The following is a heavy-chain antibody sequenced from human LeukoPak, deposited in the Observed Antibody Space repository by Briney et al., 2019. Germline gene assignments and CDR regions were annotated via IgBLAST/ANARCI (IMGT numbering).Heavy chain of an antibody. Sequence: GGSLRLSCAASGFTFSSYAMSWVRQAPGKGLEWVSAISGSGGSTYYADSVKGRFTISRDNSKNTLYLQMNSLRAEDTAVYYCAKVTYDFWSGYYGAFDIWGQGTMVTVSS. V-gene: IGHV3-23*01. J-gene: IGHJ3*02. CDR1: GFTFSSYA. CDR3: AKVTYDFWSGYYGAFDI. D-gene: IGHD3-3*01. CDR2: ISGSGGST.